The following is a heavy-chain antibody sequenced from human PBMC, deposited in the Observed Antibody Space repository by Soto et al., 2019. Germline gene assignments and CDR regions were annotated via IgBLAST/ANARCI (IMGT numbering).Heavy chain of an antibody. D-gene: IGHD2-15*01. CDR1: GFSLSTSGVG. Sequence: QITLKESGPTLVKPTQTLTLTCTFSGFSLSTSGVGVGWIRQPPGKALEWLALIYWDDDKRYSPSLKSRLTITKDTXXNXAXXTMSHMDPVDTATYSFAHRRRFCCGNRCYSIWFDPWGQGTLVTVSS. V-gene: IGHV2-5*02. CDR2: IYWDDDK. CDR3: AHRRRFCCGNRCYSIWFDP. J-gene: IGHJ5*02.